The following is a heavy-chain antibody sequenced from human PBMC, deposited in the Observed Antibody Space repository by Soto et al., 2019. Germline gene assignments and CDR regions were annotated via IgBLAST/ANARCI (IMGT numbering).Heavy chain of an antibody. CDR3: AKDCDYGDYAYYYYGMDV. CDR1: GFTFSSYG. Sequence: GGSLRLSCAASGFTFSSYGMHWVRQAPGKGLEWVAVISYDGSNKYYADSVKGRFTISRDNSKNTLYLQMNSLRAEDTAVYYCAKDCDYGDYAYYYYGMDVWAQGTTVTVSS. D-gene: IGHD4-17*01. CDR2: ISYDGSNK. V-gene: IGHV3-30*18. J-gene: IGHJ6*02.